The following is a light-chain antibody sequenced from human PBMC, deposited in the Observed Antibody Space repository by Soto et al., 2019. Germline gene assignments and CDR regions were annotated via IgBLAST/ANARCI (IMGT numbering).Light chain of an antibody. CDR3: SSYTTSNTRQIV. V-gene: IGLV2-14*03. Sequence: QSVLTQPASVSGAPGQSSTIPCTGTSSDVGGYNYVSWYQHHPGKAPKLIIYDVTNRPSGVSNPFSGSKSGNTASLTISGLQPEDEADYYCSSYTTSNTRQIVFGTGTKVTVL. CDR1: SSDVGGYNY. CDR2: DVT. J-gene: IGLJ1*01.